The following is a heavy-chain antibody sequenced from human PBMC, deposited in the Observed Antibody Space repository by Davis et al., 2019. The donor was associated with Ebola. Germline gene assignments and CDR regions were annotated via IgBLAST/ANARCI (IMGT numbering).Heavy chain of an antibody. D-gene: IGHD6-19*01. Sequence: PGGSLRLSCAASGFTFSSYGMHWVRQAPGKGLEWVAVISYDGSNKYYADSVKGRFTISRDNSKNTLYLQMNSLRAEDTAVYYCARREAVAGIPRSDYYYGMDVWGQGTTVTVSS. V-gene: IGHV3-30*03. CDR1: GFTFSSYG. CDR3: ARREAVAGIPRSDYYYGMDV. J-gene: IGHJ6*02. CDR2: ISYDGSNK.